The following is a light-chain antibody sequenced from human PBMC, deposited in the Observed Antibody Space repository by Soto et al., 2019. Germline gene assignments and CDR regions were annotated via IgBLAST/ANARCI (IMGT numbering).Light chain of an antibody. CDR2: DAS. V-gene: IGKV3-11*01. CDR3: QQRSNWPLT. CDR1: QSVSSY. J-gene: IGKJ4*01. Sequence: EIVLTQSPATLSLSPGVRATLSCRASQSVSSYLVWYQQKPGQPPSLLIYDASNRAAGIPARFSGSGSGTDFTLTISSLEPEDFAVYYCQQRSNWPLTFGGGTKVDIK.